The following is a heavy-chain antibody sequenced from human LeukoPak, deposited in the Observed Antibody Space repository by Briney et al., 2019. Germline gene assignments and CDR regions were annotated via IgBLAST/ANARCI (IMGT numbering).Heavy chain of an antibody. CDR1: GLTFSNFK. D-gene: IGHD3-3*01. CDR2: ISSSSTYI. CDR3: AREIFWSGYFSNLHFDY. V-gene: IGHV3-21*01. Sequence: GGSLRLSCAVSGLTFSNFKMNWVRQAPGKGLEWVSSISSSSTYIYYADSVKGRFTISRDNAKNSLYLQMNNLRAEDTAVYYCAREIFWSGYFSNLHFDYWGQGTLVTVSS. J-gene: IGHJ4*02.